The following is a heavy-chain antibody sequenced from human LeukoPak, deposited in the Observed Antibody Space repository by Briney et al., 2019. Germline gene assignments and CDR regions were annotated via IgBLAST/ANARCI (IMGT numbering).Heavy chain of an antibody. CDR2: IWYDGSNK. J-gene: IGHJ5*02. V-gene: IGHV3-33*01. CDR3: ARITPGGYDP. D-gene: IGHD5-12*01. CDR1: GFTFRSYG. Sequence: PGRSLRLSCAASGFTFRSYGMHWVRQAPGKGLEWVAVIWYDGSNKYYADFVKGRFTISRDNSKNTLYLQMNSLRAEDTAVYYCARITPGGYDPWGQGTLVTVSS.